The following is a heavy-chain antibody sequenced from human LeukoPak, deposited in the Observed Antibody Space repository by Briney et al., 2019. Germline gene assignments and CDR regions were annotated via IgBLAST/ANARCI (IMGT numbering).Heavy chain of an antibody. D-gene: IGHD3-22*01. CDR3: ARVYSSGYYDHRFDY. Sequence: SEPLSLTCTVSGGFISSGGYYWSWIRQHQGKGLEWIESIYYSGSTYYTPSLKSRVTISVVPPKNQFSQKPSSVPAADTAVYYCARVYSSGYYDHRFDYWGQGTLVTVSS. CDR1: GGFISSGGYY. J-gene: IGHJ4*01. CDR2: IYYSGST. V-gene: IGHV4-31*10.